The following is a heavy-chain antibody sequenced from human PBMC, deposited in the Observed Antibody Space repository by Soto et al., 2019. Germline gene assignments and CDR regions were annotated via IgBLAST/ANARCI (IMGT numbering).Heavy chain of an antibody. V-gene: IGHV4-59*01. D-gene: IGHD6-13*01. CDR3: AKDPSRVGSSSWYTY. Sequence: SETLSLTCTVSGGPISNFYWNWIRQPPGKGLEWIGYISYGGRPNYSPSLRSRVTISADPSKNQISLEVTSVTAADTAVYYCAKDPSRVGSSSWYTYWGQGTLVTVSS. CDR1: GGPISNFY. J-gene: IGHJ4*02. CDR2: ISYGGRP.